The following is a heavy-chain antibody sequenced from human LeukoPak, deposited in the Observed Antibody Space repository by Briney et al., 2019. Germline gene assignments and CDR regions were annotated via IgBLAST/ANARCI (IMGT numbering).Heavy chain of an antibody. CDR1: GFTFSSYA. CDR3: AKVETSGGANCYALDY. Sequence: GGSLRLSCAASGFTFSSYAMTWVRQAPDKGLEWVSAISGSDGSTYYADSVKGRFTISRDDTQNTLYLQMNSLSAEDTAVYYCAKVETSGGANCYALDYWGQGTLVTVSS. J-gene: IGHJ4*02. V-gene: IGHV3-23*01. CDR2: ISGSDGST. D-gene: IGHD2-2*01.